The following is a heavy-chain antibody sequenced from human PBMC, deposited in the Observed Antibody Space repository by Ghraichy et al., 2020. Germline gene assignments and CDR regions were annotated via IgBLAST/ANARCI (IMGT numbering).Heavy chain of an antibody. V-gene: IGHV1-2*02. Sequence: ASVKVSCKASGYTFTGYYIPWVRQAPGHGLEWMGWINPNSGGPNYAQKFQGRVTMTRDTSISTAYMELSRLRSDDTAVYYCASLDSSGWYPLDYWGQGTRVTVSS. D-gene: IGHD6-19*01. CDR2: INPNSGGP. CDR1: GYTFTGYY. CDR3: ASLDSSGWYPLDY. J-gene: IGHJ4*02.